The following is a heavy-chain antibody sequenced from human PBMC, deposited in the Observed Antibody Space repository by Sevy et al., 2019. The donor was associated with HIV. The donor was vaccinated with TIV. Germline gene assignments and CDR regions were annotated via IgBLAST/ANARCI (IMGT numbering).Heavy chain of an antibody. D-gene: IGHD3-10*01. V-gene: IGHV3-74*01. CDR1: GFTFRNYW. CDR3: ARHYYGSGTYYDY. Sequence: GGSLRLSCAASGFTFRNYWMHWVRQAPGKGLVSVSYIHTDGSSSYYADYVKGRFTISRDNAQNTLYLQMNSLRAEDTAVYYCARHYYGSGTYYDYWGQGTLVTVSS. J-gene: IGHJ4*02. CDR2: IHTDGSSS.